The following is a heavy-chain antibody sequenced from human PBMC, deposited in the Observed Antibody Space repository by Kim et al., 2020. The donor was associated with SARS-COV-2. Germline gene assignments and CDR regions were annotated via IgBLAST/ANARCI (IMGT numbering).Heavy chain of an antibody. V-gene: IGHV4-59*01. Sequence: SETLSLTCTVSGGSNIAYYWTWIRQPPGKGLEWIGYIYNTGSTNYNPSLKSRVTISGDTSRNQFSLKLSSVTTADTAVYYCARGDYNSDWHYFDYWGQGT. CDR3: ARGDYNSDWHYFDY. D-gene: IGHD6-19*01. CDR2: IYNTGST. CDR1: GGSNIAYY. J-gene: IGHJ4*02.